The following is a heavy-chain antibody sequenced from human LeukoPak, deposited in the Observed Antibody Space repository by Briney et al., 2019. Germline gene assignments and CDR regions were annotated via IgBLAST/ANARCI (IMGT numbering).Heavy chain of an antibody. CDR1: GDSISSYY. CDR2: IYYSGST. CDR3: ARLDSSSLDY. J-gene: IGHJ4*02. V-gene: IGHV4-59*08. D-gene: IGHD6-13*01. Sequence: SETLSLTCTVSGDSISSYYWSWIRQPPGKGLEWIGYIYYSGSTNYNPSLKSRVTLSVVTSKNQFSLKLSSVTAADTAVYYCARLDSSSLDYWSQGTLVTVSS.